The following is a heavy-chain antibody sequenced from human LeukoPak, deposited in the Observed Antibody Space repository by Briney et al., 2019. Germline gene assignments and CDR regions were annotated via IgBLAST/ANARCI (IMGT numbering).Heavy chain of an antibody. Sequence: SEKLSCKSSVGTFSIYAISWVRQGPGQGLEWMGGIIPIFCTANYAQKFQGKVTIPADESTSTAYMELSSLRSEDTAVYYCARNDYYDSSGYCNYWGHGTLVTVSS. J-gene: IGHJ4*01. D-gene: IGHD3-22*01. CDR1: VGTFSIYA. CDR2: IIPIFCTA. V-gene: IGHV1-69*01. CDR3: ARNDYYDSSGYCNY.